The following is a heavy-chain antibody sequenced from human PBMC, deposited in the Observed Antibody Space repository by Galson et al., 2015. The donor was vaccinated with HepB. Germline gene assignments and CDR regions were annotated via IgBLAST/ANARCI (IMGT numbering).Heavy chain of an antibody. CDR2: LRSKAYGGTT. V-gene: IGHV3-49*03. CDR3: SKKTDCSFTSCYDY. D-gene: IGHD2-2*01. Sequence: SLRLSCAGSGFTFGDYAMGWFRQAPGKGLEWVGFLRSKAYGGTTEYAASVKGRFTMSRDDSKSISYLQMNSLKTEDTAVYYCSKKTDCSFTSCYDYWGQGTLVTVSS. CDR1: GFTFGDYA. J-gene: IGHJ4*02.